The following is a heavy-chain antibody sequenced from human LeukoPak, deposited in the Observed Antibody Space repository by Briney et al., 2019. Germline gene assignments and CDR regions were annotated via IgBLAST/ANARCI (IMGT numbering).Heavy chain of an antibody. CDR3: ARDPLRDIVVVPAAISVKMNWFDP. V-gene: IGHV3-7*01. CDR1: GFTFSSYW. J-gene: IGHJ5*02. D-gene: IGHD2-2*01. Sequence: GGSLRLSCAASGFTFSSYWMSWVRQAPGRGLEGVANIKQDGSEKYYVDSVKGRFTISRDNAKNSLYLQMNSLRAEDTAVYYCARDPLRDIVVVPAAISVKMNWFDPWGQGTLVTVSS. CDR2: IKQDGSEK.